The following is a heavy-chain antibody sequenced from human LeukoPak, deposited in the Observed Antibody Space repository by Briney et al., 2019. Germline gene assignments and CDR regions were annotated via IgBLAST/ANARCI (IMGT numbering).Heavy chain of an antibody. J-gene: IGHJ4*02. D-gene: IGHD6-13*01. CDR1: GFTFSSYS. V-gene: IGHV3-21*01. CDR2: ISSSSSYI. Sequence: PGGSLRLSCAASGFTFSSYSVNWVRQAPGKGLEWVSSISSSSSYIYYADSVKGRFTISRDNAKNSLYLQMNSLRAEDTAVYYCARDFGIAAAGSSFDYWGQGTLVTVSS. CDR3: ARDFGIAAAGSSFDY.